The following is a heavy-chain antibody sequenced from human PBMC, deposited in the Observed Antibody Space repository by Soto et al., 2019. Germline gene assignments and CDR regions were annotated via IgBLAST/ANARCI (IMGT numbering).Heavy chain of an antibody. CDR1: GFTFSSYA. Sequence: GGSLRLSCAASGFTFSSYAMSWVRQAPGKGLEWVSAISCSGGSTYYADSVKGRFTISRDNSKNTLYLQMNSLRAEDTAVYYCAKVRVYYDSSGSPTQYYFDYWGQGPLVTVSS. CDR2: ISCSGGST. J-gene: IGHJ4*02. V-gene: IGHV3-23*01. D-gene: IGHD3-22*01. CDR3: AKVRVYYDSSGSPTQYYFDY.